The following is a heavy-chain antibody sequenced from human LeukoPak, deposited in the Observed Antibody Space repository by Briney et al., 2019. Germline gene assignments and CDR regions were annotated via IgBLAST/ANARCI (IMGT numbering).Heavy chain of an antibody. V-gene: IGHV3-21*01. CDR2: ISSSSSYI. CDR1: GFTFSNAW. D-gene: IGHD3-22*01. J-gene: IGHJ4*02. Sequence: GGSLRLSCAASGFTFSNAWMSWVRQAPGKGLEWVSSISSSSSYIYYADSVKGRFTISRDNAKNSLYLQMNSLRAEDTAVYYCARACDSSGYSDYWGQGTLVTVSS. CDR3: ARACDSSGYSDY.